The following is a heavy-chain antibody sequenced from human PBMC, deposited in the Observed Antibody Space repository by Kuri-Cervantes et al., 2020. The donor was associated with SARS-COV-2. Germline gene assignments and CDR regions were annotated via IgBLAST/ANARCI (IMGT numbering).Heavy chain of an antibody. CDR2: ISAYNGNT. Sequence: ASVKVSCKAPETTFPNYDINWVRQATGQGLEWMGWISAYNGNTNYAQKLQGRVTMTTDTSTSTAYMELRSLRSDDTAVYYCARVGSRFLEWLLPDDAFDIWGQGTMVTVSS. J-gene: IGHJ3*02. V-gene: IGHV1-18*01. D-gene: IGHD3-3*01. CDR3: ARVGSRFLEWLLPDDAFDI. CDR1: ETTFPNYD.